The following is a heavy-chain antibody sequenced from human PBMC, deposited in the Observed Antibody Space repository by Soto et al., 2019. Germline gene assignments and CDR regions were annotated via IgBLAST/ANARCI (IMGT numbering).Heavy chain of an antibody. J-gene: IGHJ4*02. D-gene: IGHD2-2*01. CDR1: GYTFTSYD. Sequence: ASVKVSCKASGYTFTSYDINWVLQATGQGLEWMGWMNPESRNTGYAQKFQGRVTMTRDTSISTAYMELTSLRSEDTAVYYCARFVRHQLPTIDFWGQGTLVTVS. CDR2: MNPESRNT. CDR3: ARFVRHQLPTIDF. V-gene: IGHV1-8*01.